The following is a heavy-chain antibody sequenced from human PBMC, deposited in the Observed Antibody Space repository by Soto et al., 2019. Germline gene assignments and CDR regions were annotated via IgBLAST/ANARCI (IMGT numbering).Heavy chain of an antibody. CDR1: GYSISSGYY. Sequence: SETLSLTRAVSGYSISSGYYWGWIRQPPGKGLEWIGSIYHSGSTYYNPSLKSRVTISVDTSKNQFSLKLSSVTAADTAVYYCARGYCSSTSCYSDYWGQGTLVTVSS. CDR3: ARGYCSSTSCYSDY. V-gene: IGHV4-38-2*01. CDR2: IYHSGST. J-gene: IGHJ4*02. D-gene: IGHD2-2*01.